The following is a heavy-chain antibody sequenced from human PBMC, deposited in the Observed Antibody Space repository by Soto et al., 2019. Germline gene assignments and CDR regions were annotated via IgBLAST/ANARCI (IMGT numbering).Heavy chain of an antibody. J-gene: IGHJ5*02. D-gene: IGHD2-15*01. CDR3: ARTKFRGGGSPALGWFDP. V-gene: IGHV1-18*04. CDR2: ISAYNGNT. Sequence: QVQLVQSGAEVKKPGASVKVSCKASGYTFTSYGISWVRQAPGQGLEWMGWISAYNGNTNYAQKLQGRVTMTTDTSTSTADMELRSLRSDDTAVYYCARTKFRGGGSPALGWFDPWGQGTLVTVSS. CDR1: GYTFTSYG.